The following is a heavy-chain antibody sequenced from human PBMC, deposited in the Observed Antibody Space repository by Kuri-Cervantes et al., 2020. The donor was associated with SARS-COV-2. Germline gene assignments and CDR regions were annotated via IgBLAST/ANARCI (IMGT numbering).Heavy chain of an antibody. CDR2: IDWDDDK. Sequence: SGPTLVKPTQTLTLTCSFSGFSLSTSGMRVSWIRQPPGKALEWLARIDWDDDKFYSTSLKTRLTISKDTSKNQVVLTMTNMDPVDTSTYYCARTGGYNSDAFDIWGQGPMVPVSS. J-gene: IGHJ3*02. V-gene: IGHV2-70*04. D-gene: IGHD5-24*01. CDR1: GFSLSTSGMR. CDR3: ARTGGYNSDAFDI.